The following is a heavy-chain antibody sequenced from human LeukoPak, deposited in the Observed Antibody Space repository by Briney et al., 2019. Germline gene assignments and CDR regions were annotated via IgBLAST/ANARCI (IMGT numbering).Heavy chain of an antibody. CDR3: ARQGVGSGGRWPTEWFDP. CDR2: IYPGDSDT. J-gene: IGHJ5*02. CDR1: GYSFTSYW. Sequence: GESLKISCKGSGYSFTSYWIGWVRQMPGKGPEWMGIIYPGDSDTRYSPSFQGQVTISADKSISTAYLQWSSLKASDTAMYYCARQGVGSGGRWPTEWFDPWGQGTLVTVSS. D-gene: IGHD2-15*01. V-gene: IGHV5-51*01.